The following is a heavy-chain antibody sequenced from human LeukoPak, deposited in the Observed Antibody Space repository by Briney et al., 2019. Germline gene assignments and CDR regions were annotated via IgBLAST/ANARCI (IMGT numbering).Heavy chain of an antibody. J-gene: IGHJ4*02. CDR2: IYYSGST. CDR1: GGSISTYY. D-gene: IGHD1-26*01. CDR3: AREEALGSGSFDY. V-gene: IGHV4-59*01. Sequence: TPSETLSLTCTVSGGSISTYYWSWIRQPPGKGLEWIGYIYYSGSTSYNPSLKSRVTISVDTSKNQFSLKLSSVTAADTAVYYCAREEALGSGSFDYWGQGTLVTVSS.